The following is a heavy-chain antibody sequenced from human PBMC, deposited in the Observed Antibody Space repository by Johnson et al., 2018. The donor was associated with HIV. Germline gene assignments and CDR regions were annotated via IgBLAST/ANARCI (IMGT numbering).Heavy chain of an antibody. CDR3: ARDRYYLQAVAGPSDAFDI. J-gene: IGHJ3*02. Sequence: QMQLVESGGGLVKPGGSLRLSCAASGFNFSDYYMSWIRQAPGKGLEWVAVISYDGSNKYYADSVKGRFTISRDNSKNTLYLQMNSLRAEDTAVYYCARDRYYLQAVAGPSDAFDIWGQGTMVTVSS. D-gene: IGHD6-19*01. CDR1: GFNFSDYY. CDR2: ISYDGSNK. V-gene: IGHV3-30-3*01.